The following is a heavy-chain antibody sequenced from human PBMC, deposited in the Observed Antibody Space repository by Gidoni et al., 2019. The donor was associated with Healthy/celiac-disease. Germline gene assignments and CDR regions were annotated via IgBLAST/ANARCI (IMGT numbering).Heavy chain of an antibody. D-gene: IGHD2-2*01. CDR2: ISSSISYT. CDR1: GFTCSDYY. J-gene: IGHJ4*02. V-gene: IGHV3-11*06. CDR3: ARDKDRARYQLLFD. Sequence: QVQLVESGGGLVKPGGSLRLSCAASGFTCSDYYMRWIRQAPGKGLEWVSYISSSISYTNYADSVKGRFTISRDNAKNSLYLQMNSLRAEDTAVYYCARDKDRARYQLLFDWGQGTLVTVSS.